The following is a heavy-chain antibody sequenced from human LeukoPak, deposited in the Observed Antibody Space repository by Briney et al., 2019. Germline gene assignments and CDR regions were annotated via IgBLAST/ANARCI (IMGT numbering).Heavy chain of an antibody. J-gene: IGHJ4*02. CDR1: GFTFSNYA. CDR3: ARDEGAPNFDY. Sequence: GGSLRLSCAASGFTFSNYAMSWVRQAPGKGLEWVSSISSSSTYIYYADSVKGRFTISRDNAKNSLYLQMNSLRADDTAVYYCARDEGAPNFDYWGQGTLVIVSS. CDR2: ISSSSTYI. D-gene: IGHD1-26*01. V-gene: IGHV3-21*01.